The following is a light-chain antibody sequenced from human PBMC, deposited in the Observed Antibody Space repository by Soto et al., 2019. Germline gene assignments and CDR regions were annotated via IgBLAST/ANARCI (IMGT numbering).Light chain of an antibody. CDR3: QQRSNWPST. J-gene: IGKJ4*01. V-gene: IGKV3-11*01. CDR2: DAS. Sequence: EIVLTQSPVTLSLSPGERATLSCRASQSVSSYLAWYQQKPGQAPRLLIYDASNRATGIPARFSGSGSGTDFTLTISSLEPDDFAVYYCQQRSNWPSTFGGGTKVDIK. CDR1: QSVSSY.